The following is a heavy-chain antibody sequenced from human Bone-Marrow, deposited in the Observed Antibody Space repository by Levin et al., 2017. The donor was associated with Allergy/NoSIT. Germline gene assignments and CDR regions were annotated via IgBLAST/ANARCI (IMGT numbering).Heavy chain of an antibody. D-gene: IGHD4-17*01. V-gene: IGHV3-49*03. CDR3: GRGLHNGGDVEYYGVDA. CDR1: GFTFGDYA. J-gene: IGHJ6*02. Sequence: GGSLRLSCMASGFTFGDYAVNWFRQAPGKGLEWISLIRSKIYAGATEYAVSLRGRFTISRDDSESVAYLQINSLRSEDTAIYYCGRGLHNGGDVEYYGVDAWGQGTTVIVSS. CDR2: IRSKIYAGAT.